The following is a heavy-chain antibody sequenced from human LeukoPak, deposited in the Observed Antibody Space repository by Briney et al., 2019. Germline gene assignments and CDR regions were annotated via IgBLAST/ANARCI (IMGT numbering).Heavy chain of an antibody. D-gene: IGHD2-2*02. CDR1: GFTFSNFE. J-gene: IGHJ4*02. Sequence: QPGGSLRLSCAASGFTFSNFEMNWVRQAPGKGLEWVSYISSSGSTIYYAHSVKGRFTTSRDNAKNSLYLQMHSLRAEDTAVYYCSAVVPTAIGSSFDYWGQGTLVTVSS. CDR3: SAVVPTAIGSSFDY. V-gene: IGHV3-48*03. CDR2: ISSSGSTI.